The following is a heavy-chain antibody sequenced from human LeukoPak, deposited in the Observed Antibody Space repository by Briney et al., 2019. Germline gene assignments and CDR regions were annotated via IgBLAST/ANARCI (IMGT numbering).Heavy chain of an antibody. Sequence: SETLSLTCTVSGGSISGSNYYWGWIRQPPGKGLEWIGSIYYSGTTYYNPSLKSRVTISVDTSKNQFSLEVTSMTAADAAVYYCARHSSAARPNFDYWGQGTLVTVSS. V-gene: IGHV4-39*01. CDR1: GGSISGSNYY. D-gene: IGHD6-6*01. CDR2: IYYSGTT. CDR3: ARHSSAARPNFDY. J-gene: IGHJ4*02.